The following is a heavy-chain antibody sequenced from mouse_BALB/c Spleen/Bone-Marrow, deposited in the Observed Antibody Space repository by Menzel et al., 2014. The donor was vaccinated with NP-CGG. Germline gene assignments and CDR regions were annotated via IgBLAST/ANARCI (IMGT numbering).Heavy chain of an antibody. Sequence: VQLVESGPGLVQPSQSLSITCTVSGFSLTSYGVHWVRQSPGKGLEWLGVIWSGGSTDYNAAFISRLSISKDNSKSQVFFKMNSLQANDTAIYYCARNSHYYGYYYAMDYWGQGTSVTGAS. D-gene: IGHD1-2*01. J-gene: IGHJ4*01. CDR3: ARNSHYYGYYYAMDY. CDR1: GFSLTSYG. V-gene: IGHV2-2*02. CDR2: IWSGGST.